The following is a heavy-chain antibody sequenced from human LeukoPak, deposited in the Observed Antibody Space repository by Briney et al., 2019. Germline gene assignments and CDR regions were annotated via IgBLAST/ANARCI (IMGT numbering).Heavy chain of an antibody. D-gene: IGHD3-10*01. CDR3: AKDTSMVRGVISYYFDY. Sequence: GGSLRLSCAASGFTFSSNYMSWVRQAPGKGLEWVSAISGSGGSTYYADSVKGRFTISRDNSKNTLYLQMNSLRAEDTAVYYCAKDTSMVRGVISYYFDYWGQGTLVTVSS. CDR1: GFTFSSNY. CDR2: ISGSGGST. J-gene: IGHJ4*02. V-gene: IGHV3-23*01.